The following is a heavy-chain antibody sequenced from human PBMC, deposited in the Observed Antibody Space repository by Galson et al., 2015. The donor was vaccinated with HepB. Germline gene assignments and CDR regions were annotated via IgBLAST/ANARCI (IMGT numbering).Heavy chain of an antibody. Sequence: SETLSLTCAVYGGSFSGYYWSWIRQPPGKGLEWIGEINHSGSTNYNPSLKSRVTISVDTSKNQFSLKLSSVTAADTAVYYCARVYYYDSSGYYYDYVDDYWGQGTLVTVSS. J-gene: IGHJ4*02. CDR3: ARVYYYDSSGYYYDYVDDY. V-gene: IGHV4-34*01. CDR2: INHSGST. D-gene: IGHD3-22*01. CDR1: GGSFSGYY.